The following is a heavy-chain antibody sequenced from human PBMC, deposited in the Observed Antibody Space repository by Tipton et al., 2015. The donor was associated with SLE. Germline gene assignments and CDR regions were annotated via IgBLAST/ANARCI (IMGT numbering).Heavy chain of an antibody. J-gene: IGHJ4*02. CDR2: IRTSGNT. Sequence: TLSLTCTVSGASISSGSYFWGWIRQSAGEGLEWLGRIRTSGNTHYNPSLSSRVTIPVDTSKNQFSLKLSSVTAADTAVYYCACRIAARRSSLIPFDYWGQGTLVTVSS. D-gene: IGHD6-6*01. V-gene: IGHV4-61*02. CDR3: ACRIAARRSSLIPFDY. CDR1: GASISSGSYF.